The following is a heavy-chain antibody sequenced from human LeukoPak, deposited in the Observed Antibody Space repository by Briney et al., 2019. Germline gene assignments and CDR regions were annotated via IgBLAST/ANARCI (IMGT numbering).Heavy chain of an antibody. D-gene: IGHD2-2*01. V-gene: IGHV3-7*01. J-gene: IGHJ6*02. CDR1: GFTFSSYW. CDR3: ARDGPAYTSRWYDYYYGLDV. Sequence: GGSLRLPCAASGFTFSSYWMSWVRRAPGKGREWVANIKQDGSEKNYVDSVKGRFTISRDNAKNSLYLQMNSLRAEDTAVYYCARDGPAYTSRWYDYYYGLDVWGQGTTVTVSS. CDR2: IKQDGSEK.